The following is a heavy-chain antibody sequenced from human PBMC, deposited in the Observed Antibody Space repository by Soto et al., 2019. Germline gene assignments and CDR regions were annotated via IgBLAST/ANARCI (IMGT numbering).Heavy chain of an antibody. CDR3: ARVDRYSSSWLHFDY. D-gene: IGHD6-13*01. CDR1: GYTFTGYY. Sequence: GASVKVSCKASGYTFTGYYMHWVRQAPGQGLEWMGWINPNSGGTNYAQKFQGWVTMTRDTSISTAYMELSRLRSDDTAVYYCARVDRYSSSWLHFDYWAREPWSPSPQ. CDR2: INPNSGGT. V-gene: IGHV1-2*04. J-gene: IGHJ4*02.